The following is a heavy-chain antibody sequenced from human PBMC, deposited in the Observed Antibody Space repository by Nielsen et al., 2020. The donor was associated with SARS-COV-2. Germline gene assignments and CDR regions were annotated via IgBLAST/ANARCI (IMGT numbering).Heavy chain of an antibody. CDR2: VYPGDSDT. J-gene: IGHJ6*02. Sequence: GEPLKISCQGSGSNFATYWIAWVRQMPGKGLEWIGVVYPGDSDTRYSQSFQGQVIIAFDKSITTASLQWNSLQASDSAMYYCARLQSSTVGGMDVWGQGTAVTVSS. CDR1: GSNFATYW. CDR3: ARLQSSTVGGMDV. V-gene: IGHV5-51*01. D-gene: IGHD6-13*01.